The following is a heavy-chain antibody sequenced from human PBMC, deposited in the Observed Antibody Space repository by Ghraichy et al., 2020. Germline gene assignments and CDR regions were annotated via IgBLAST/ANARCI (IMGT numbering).Heavy chain of an antibody. V-gene: IGHV3-43*01. CDR3: AKDGGYSYGYGTLDY. CDR2: ISWDSGST. J-gene: IGHJ4*02. D-gene: IGHD5-18*01. CDR1: GFTFDDYT. Sequence: LTCAASGFTFDDYTMHWVRQAPGKGLEWVSLISWDSGSTYYADSVKGRFTISRDNSKNSLYLQMNSLRTEDTALYYCAKDGGYSYGYGTLDYWGQGTLVTVSS.